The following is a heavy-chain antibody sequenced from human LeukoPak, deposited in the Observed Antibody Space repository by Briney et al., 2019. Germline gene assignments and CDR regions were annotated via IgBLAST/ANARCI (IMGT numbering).Heavy chain of an antibody. D-gene: IGHD3-22*01. CDR2: TRNKANSYTT. V-gene: IGHV3-72*01. Sequence: LSLTCAVSGGSISSSNWWSWVRQPPGKGLEWVGRTRNKANSYTTEYAASVKGRFTISRDDSKNSLYLQMNSLKTEDTAVYYCAGGYDSSGYYLDDYYYYGMDVWGQGTTVTVSS. CDR3: AGGYDSSGYYLDDYYYYGMDV. CDR1: GGSISSSNW. J-gene: IGHJ6*02.